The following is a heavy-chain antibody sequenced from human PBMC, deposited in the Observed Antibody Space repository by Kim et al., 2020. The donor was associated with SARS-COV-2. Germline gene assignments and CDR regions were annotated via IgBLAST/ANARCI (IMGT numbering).Heavy chain of an antibody. D-gene: IGHD3-10*01. Sequence: SETLSLTCTVSGGSISSYYWSWIRQPPGKGLEWIGYIYYSGSTNYNPSLKSRVTISVDTSKNQFSLKLSSVTAADTAVYYCAGHTGGAFDIWGQGTMVTVSS. V-gene: IGHV4-59*08. CDR3: AGHTGGAFDI. CDR1: GGSISSYY. CDR2: IYYSGST. J-gene: IGHJ3*02.